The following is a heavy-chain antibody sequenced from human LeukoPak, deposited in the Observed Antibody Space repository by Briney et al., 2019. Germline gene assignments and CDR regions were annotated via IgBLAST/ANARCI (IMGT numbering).Heavy chain of an antibody. Sequence: SVKVSCKASGGTFSNYGFSWVRQAPGQGLEWMGGIIPIFGTANYAQKFQGRVTITADESTSTAYMELSSLRSEDTAVYYCARSPSRDYSSHDYWGQGTLVTVSS. J-gene: IGHJ4*02. CDR2: IIPIFGTA. CDR1: GGTFSNYG. V-gene: IGHV1-69*13. CDR3: ARSPSRDYSSHDY. D-gene: IGHD6-13*01.